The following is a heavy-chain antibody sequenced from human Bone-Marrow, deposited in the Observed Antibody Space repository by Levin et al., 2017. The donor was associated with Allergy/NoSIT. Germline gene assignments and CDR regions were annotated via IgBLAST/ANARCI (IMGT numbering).Heavy chain of an antibody. J-gene: IGHJ4*02. CDR2: IKQDGSER. CDR3: TTCDRGYGLFDY. D-gene: IGHD3/OR15-3a*01. V-gene: IGHV3-7*01. CDR1: EFSFNMFW. Sequence: PGGSLRLSCAASEFSFNMFWMSWVRQVPGKGPEWVATIKQDGSERYYVDSVNGRFTISRDNAKNSLYLQMNSLRVDDTAIYYCTTCDRGYGLFDYWGPGTWVTVSS.